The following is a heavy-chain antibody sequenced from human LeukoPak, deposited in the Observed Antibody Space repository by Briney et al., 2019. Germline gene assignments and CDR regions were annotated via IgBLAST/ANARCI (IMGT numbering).Heavy chain of an antibody. CDR3: AKAYYYGSGSGGWGP. Sequence: GGSLRLSCAASGFTFSSYSMNWVRQAPGKGLEWVSYISSSSSTIYYADSVKGRFTISRDNSKNTLYLQMNSLRAEDTAVYYCAKAYYYGSGSGGWGPWGQGTLVSVSS. CDR2: ISSSSSTI. V-gene: IGHV3-48*01. J-gene: IGHJ5*02. CDR1: GFTFSSYS. D-gene: IGHD3-10*01.